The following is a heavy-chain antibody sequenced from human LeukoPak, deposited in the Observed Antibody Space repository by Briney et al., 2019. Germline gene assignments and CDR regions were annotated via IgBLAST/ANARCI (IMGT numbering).Heavy chain of an antibody. CDR3: AKDGTGSGWQPFDY. V-gene: IGHV3-23*01. CDR2: ISGSGGST. Sequence: GGSLRLSCAASGFTFSSYAMSWVRQAPGKGLEWVSAISGSGGSTYYADSVKGRFTISRDNSKNTLYLQMNSPRAEDTAVYYCAKDGTGSGWQPFDYWGQGTLVTVSS. D-gene: IGHD6-19*01. J-gene: IGHJ4*02. CDR1: GFTFSSYA.